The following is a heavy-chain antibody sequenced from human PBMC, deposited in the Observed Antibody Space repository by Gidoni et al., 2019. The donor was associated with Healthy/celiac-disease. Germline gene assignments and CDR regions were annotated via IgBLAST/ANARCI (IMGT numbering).Heavy chain of an antibody. D-gene: IGHD2-15*01. J-gene: IGHJ6*02. CDR2: ISYDGSNK. CDR3: AKAGCSGGSCYPIYYYYGMDV. V-gene: IGHV3-30*18. CDR1: GFTFSSYG. Sequence: QVQLVESGGGVVQPGRSLRLSCAASGFTFSSYGMPWVRPAPGKGLEWVAVISYDGSNKYYADDGKGRFTISRDNSKNTLYLQMNSLRAEDTAVYYCAKAGCSGGSCYPIYYYYGMDVWGQGTTVTVSS.